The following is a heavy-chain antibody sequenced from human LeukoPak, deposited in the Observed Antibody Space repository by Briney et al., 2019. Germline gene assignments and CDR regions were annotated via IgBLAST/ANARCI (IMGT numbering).Heavy chain of an antibody. Sequence: SVKVACKASGGTFSSYAISWVRQAPGQGLEWMGGIIPIFGTANYAQKFQGRVTITADESTSTAYMELSSLRSEDTAVYYCAMTPGIAVAGYFDYWGQGTLVTVSS. CDR3: AMTPGIAVAGYFDY. V-gene: IGHV1-69*01. CDR1: GGTFSSYA. J-gene: IGHJ4*02. CDR2: IIPIFGTA. D-gene: IGHD6-19*01.